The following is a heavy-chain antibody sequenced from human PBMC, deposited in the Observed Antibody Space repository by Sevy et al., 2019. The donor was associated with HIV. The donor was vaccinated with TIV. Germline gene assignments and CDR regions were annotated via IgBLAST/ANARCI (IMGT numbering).Heavy chain of an antibody. Sequence: GGSLRLSCAASGFTFNSYAMSWVRQAPGKGLEWVSSIRGSGGSTYYADSVKGRLTISRDNSKNTLYVQMNSLRAEDTAVYYCAASYYGGSGSVDYWGQGTLVTVSS. V-gene: IGHV3-23*01. D-gene: IGHD3-22*01. CDR3: AASYYGGSGSVDY. CDR2: IRGSGGST. CDR1: GFTFNSYA. J-gene: IGHJ4*02.